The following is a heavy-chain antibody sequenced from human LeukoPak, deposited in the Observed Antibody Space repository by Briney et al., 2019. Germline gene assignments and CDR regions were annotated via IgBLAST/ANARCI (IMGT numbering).Heavy chain of an antibody. CDR2: IYYTGST. CDR3: ARAITIFGGEEETTYYYYMDV. CDR1: GGSISSSSYY. V-gene: IGHV4-39*07. J-gene: IGHJ6*03. Sequence: SETLSLTCTVSGGSISSSSYYWGWIRQPPGKGLEWIGSIYYTGSTYYNPSLKSRVTISLDTSKNQFSLKLSSVTAADTAVYYCARAITIFGGEEETTYYYYMDVWGKGTTVTVSS. D-gene: IGHD3-3*01.